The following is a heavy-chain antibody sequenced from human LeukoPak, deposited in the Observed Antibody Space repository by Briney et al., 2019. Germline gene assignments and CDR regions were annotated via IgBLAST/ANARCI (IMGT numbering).Heavy chain of an antibody. CDR3: ARIVERWGIDY. J-gene: IGHJ4*02. Sequence: GGSLRLSCAASGFTVSSNYMSWVRQAPGKGLEWVSVIYSGGSTYYADSVKGRFTISRDNSKNTLYLQMNSLRAEDTAVYYCARIVERWGIDYWGQGTLVTVSS. CDR2: IYSGGST. CDR1: GFTVSSNY. D-gene: IGHD4-23*01. V-gene: IGHV3-53*01.